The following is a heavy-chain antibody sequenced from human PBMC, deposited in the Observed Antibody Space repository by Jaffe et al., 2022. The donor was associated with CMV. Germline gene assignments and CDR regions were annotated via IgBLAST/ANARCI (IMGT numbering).Heavy chain of an antibody. Sequence: QVQLMQSGAEVKKPGASVKVSCKASGYILSNYALHWVRQAPGQRLEWVGWISAGNGNTKYSDKFQGRVSLTRDTSAGTAYMELSSLTSEDAALYYCARDPSSTLLWYFDVWGQGTMVTVSS. V-gene: IGHV1-3*01. J-gene: IGHJ4*02. CDR1: GYILSNYA. D-gene: IGHD3-10*01. CDR2: ISAGNGNT. CDR3: ARDPSSTLLWYFDV.